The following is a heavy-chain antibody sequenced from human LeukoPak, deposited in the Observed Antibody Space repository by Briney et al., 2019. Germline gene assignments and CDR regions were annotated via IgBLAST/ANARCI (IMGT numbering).Heavy chain of an antibody. CDR3: ARDHLEMATSHFDY. CDR2: ISYDGSNK. V-gene: IGHV3-30-3*01. Sequence: PGRSLRLSCAASGFIFSSYAMHWVRQAPGKGLEWVAVISYDGSNKYYADSVEGRFTISRDNSKNTLYLQMNSLRAEDTAVYYCARDHLEMATSHFDYWGQGTLVTVS. D-gene: IGHD5-24*01. J-gene: IGHJ4*02. CDR1: GFIFSSYA.